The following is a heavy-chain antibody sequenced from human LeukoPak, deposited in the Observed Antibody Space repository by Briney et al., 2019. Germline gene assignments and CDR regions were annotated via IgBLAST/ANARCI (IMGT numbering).Heavy chain of an antibody. Sequence: PGGSLRLSCAASGFTFSSCGMHGVRQAPGKGLEWVAVISYEGSNKYYADSVKGRFTISRDNSKNTLYVQMNSLRAEDTAVYYCAKDFGSYDFWSGYYSWGAFDIWGQGTMVTVSS. V-gene: IGHV3-30*18. J-gene: IGHJ3*02. D-gene: IGHD3-3*01. CDR1: GFTFSSCG. CDR3: AKDFGSYDFWSGYYSWGAFDI. CDR2: ISYEGSNK.